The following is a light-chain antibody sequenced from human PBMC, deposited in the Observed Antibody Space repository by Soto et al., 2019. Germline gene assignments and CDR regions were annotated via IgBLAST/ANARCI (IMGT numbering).Light chain of an antibody. V-gene: IGLV2-14*01. CDR2: EVN. CDR1: SSDVGGYNY. J-gene: IGLJ1*01. Sequence: QSALTQPASVSGSPGQSITISCTGTSSDVGGYNYVSWYQQHPGKAPKLMIYEVNKRPSGVSNRFSGSKSGNTASLTISGLQADDDADDYCSSYSAGSTPHVFGTGTKLTVL. CDR3: SSYSAGSTPHV.